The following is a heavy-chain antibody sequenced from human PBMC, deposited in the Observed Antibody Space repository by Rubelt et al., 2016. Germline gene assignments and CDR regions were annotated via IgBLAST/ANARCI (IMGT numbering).Heavy chain of an antibody. CDR3: ARVNRYYLDY. D-gene: IGHD1/OR15-1a*01. CDR2: INHSGST. CDR1: GDSVRSGSY. J-gene: IGHJ4*02. Sequence: QVELQESGPGVVKPSETLSLTCTVSGDSVRSGSYWGWFRQPPGKGLEWIGEINHSGSTHYNPSLKSRVTISVGTSMNPFSLKLTAGTAADTAVYYCARVNRYYLDYWGQGTLVTVSS. V-gene: IGHV4-38-2*02.